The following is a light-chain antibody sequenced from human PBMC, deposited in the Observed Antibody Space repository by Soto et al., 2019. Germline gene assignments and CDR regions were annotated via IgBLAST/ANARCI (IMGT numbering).Light chain of an antibody. J-gene: IGLJ1*01. Sequence: QSVLTQPPSASGTPGQSVTISCSGISSNIGINTVNWYQQVPGTAPKLLIYTDNQRPSGVPDRFSGSKSGTSASLAISGLQSEDEADYYCAAWDDSLNGLYVFGTGTKVTVL. CDR1: SSNIGINT. V-gene: IGLV1-44*01. CDR3: AAWDDSLNGLYV. CDR2: TDN.